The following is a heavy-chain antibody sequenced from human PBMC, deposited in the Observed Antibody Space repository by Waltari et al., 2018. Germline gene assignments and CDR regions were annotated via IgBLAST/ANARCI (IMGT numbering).Heavy chain of an antibody. CDR3: ARRGRGWYYFDY. V-gene: IGHV4-59*08. Sequence: QVQLQESGPGLVKPSETLSLTCTVPGGSFSSYYWSWIRQPPGKGLGWIGYIYSRGSTNYNPSLKSRVTISVDTSKNQFSLKLSSVTAADTAVYYCARRGRGWYYFDYWGQGTLVTVSS. CDR2: IYSRGST. CDR1: GGSFSSYY. D-gene: IGHD6-19*01. J-gene: IGHJ4*02.